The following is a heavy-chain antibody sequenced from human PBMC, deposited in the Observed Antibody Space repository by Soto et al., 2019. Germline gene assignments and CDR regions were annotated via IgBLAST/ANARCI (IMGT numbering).Heavy chain of an antibody. Sequence: GGSLRLSCAASGFTVSSNYMSWVRQAPGKGLEWVSVIYSGGSTYYADSVKGRFTISRHNSKNTLYLQMNSLRAEDAAVYYCARDLVDILTGPTSYYYYGMDVWGQGTTVTVSS. V-gene: IGHV3-53*04. J-gene: IGHJ6*02. CDR3: ARDLVDILTGPTSYYYYGMDV. CDR2: IYSGGST. CDR1: GFTVSSNY. D-gene: IGHD3-9*01.